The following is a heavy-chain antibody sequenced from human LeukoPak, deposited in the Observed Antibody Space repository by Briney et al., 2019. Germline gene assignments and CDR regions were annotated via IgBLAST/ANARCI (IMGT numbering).Heavy chain of an antibody. CDR3: ARDLSGLYNWFDP. CDR1: GFTFSSYA. V-gene: IGHV3-23*01. J-gene: IGHJ5*02. D-gene: IGHD5-12*01. Sequence: GGSLRLSCAASGFTFSSYAMSWVRQAPGKGLEWVSAISGSGGSTYCADSVKGRFTISRDNAKNSLYLQMNSLRAEDTAVYYCARDLSGLYNWFDPWGQGTLVTVSS. CDR2: ISGSGGST.